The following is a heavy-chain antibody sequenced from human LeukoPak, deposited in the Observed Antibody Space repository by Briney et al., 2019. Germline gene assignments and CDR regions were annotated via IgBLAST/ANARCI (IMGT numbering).Heavy chain of an antibody. V-gene: IGHV3-21*01. CDR2: ISSSSSYI. CDR1: GFTFSSYS. CDR3: AGHAGLRFLEWLLPTDY. Sequence: GGSLRLSCAASGFTFSSYSMNWVRQAPGKGLEWASSISSSSSYIYYADSVKGRFTISRDNAKNSLYLQMNSLRAEDTAVYYCAGHAGLRFLEWLLPTDYWGQGTLVTVSS. J-gene: IGHJ4*02. D-gene: IGHD3-3*01.